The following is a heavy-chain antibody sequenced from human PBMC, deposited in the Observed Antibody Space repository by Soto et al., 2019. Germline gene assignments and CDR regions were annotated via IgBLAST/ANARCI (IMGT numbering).Heavy chain of an antibody. Sequence: SETLSLTCAFYGGSFIGYYWSWIRQPPGKGLEWIGEINHSGSTNYNPSLKSRVTISVDTSKNQFSLKLSSVTAADTAVYYCARGGSYRELNDDFDYWGQGTLVTVSS. CDR1: GGSFIGYY. J-gene: IGHJ4*02. CDR2: INHSGST. D-gene: IGHD1-26*01. V-gene: IGHV4-34*01. CDR3: ARGGSYRELNDDFDY.